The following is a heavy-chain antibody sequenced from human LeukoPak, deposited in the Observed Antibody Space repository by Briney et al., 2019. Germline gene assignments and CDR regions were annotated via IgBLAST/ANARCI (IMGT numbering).Heavy chain of an antibody. Sequence: ASVKVSCKASGYTFTGYYMHWVRQAPGQGLEWMGWISAYNGNTNYAQKLQGRVTMTTDTSTSTAYMELRSLRSDDTAVYFCVRDGHRLYDYYYYYMDVWGKGTTVTVSS. CDR3: VRDGHRLYDYYYYYMDV. CDR2: ISAYNGNT. V-gene: IGHV1-18*04. D-gene: IGHD2-2*02. CDR1: GYTFTGYY. J-gene: IGHJ6*03.